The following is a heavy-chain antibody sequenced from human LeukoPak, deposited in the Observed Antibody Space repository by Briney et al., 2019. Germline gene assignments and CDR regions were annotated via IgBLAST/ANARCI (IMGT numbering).Heavy chain of an antibody. Sequence: KPSETLSLTCTVSGGSISSYYWSWIRQPPGKGLEWIGYIYYSGSTNYNPSLKSRVTISVDTSKNQFSLKLSSVTAADTAVYYCARSVAGTRTRNFDYWGQGTLVTVSS. D-gene: IGHD6-19*01. J-gene: IGHJ4*02. CDR3: ARSVAGTRTRNFDY. CDR2: IYYSGST. V-gene: IGHV4-59*08. CDR1: GGSISSYY.